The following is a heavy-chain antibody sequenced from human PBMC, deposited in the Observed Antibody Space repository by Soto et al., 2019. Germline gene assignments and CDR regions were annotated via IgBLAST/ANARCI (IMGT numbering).Heavy chain of an antibody. Sequence: QVQLQESGPGLVKPSETLSLTCTVSGASISRDHWNWIRQPPGKGLEWIGEYSGTSNYNPSLRSGVPRSVDTSTNQVALKLSSVTAADTAVYYCATYTAGGGGRGYWGQGTLVTVSS. D-gene: IGHD3-16*01. J-gene: IGHJ4*02. V-gene: IGHV4-59*08. CDR3: ATYTAGGGGRGY. CDR2: YSGTS. CDR1: GASISRDH.